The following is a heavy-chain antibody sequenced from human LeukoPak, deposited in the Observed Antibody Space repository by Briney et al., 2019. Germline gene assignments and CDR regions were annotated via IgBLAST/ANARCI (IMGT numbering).Heavy chain of an antibody. CDR3: ARERIMITFGGVIVYYFDY. CDR1: GGSISSSSYY. J-gene: IGHJ4*02. D-gene: IGHD3-16*02. Sequence: SETLSLTCTVSGGSISSSSYYWGWIRQPPGKGLEWIGSIYYAGSTYYNPSLKSRVTISVDTSKNQFSLMLSSVTAADTAVYYCARERIMITFGGVIVYYFDYWGQGTLVTVSS. V-gene: IGHV4-39*02. CDR2: IYYAGST.